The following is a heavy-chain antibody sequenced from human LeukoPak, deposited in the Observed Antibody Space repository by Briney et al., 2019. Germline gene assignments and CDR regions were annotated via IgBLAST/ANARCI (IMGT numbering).Heavy chain of an antibody. CDR2: IKQDGSEK. Sequence: PGGSLRLFCAASGFTFSSYWMSWVRQAPGKGLEWVANIKQDGSEKYYVDSVKGRFTIPRDNAKNSLYLQMNSLRAEDTAVYYCARSMIVVVPFAFDIWGQGTMVTVSS. CDR3: ARSMIVVVPFAFDI. V-gene: IGHV3-7*01. D-gene: IGHD3-22*01. J-gene: IGHJ3*02. CDR1: GFTFSSYW.